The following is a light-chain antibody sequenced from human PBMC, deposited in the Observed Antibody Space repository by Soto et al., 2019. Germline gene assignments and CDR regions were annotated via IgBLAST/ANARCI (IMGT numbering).Light chain of an antibody. CDR1: QDISTY. Sequence: DIQMTQSPSSLSTSVGDRVPITCQASQDISTYLNWYQHKPGHAPNFLIYEASNLKSGVPSRFRGSGAGIDFTFTLSSLPPEYIAAYYCHEYDTLPWTFGHGTKVE. CDR3: HEYDTLPWT. CDR2: EAS. J-gene: IGKJ1*01. V-gene: IGKV1-33*01.